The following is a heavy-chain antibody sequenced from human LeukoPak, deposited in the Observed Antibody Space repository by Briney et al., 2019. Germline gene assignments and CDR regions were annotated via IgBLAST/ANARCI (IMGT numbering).Heavy chain of an antibody. CDR2: ISYDGSNK. CDR1: GFTFSNYA. D-gene: IGHD2-8*01. CDR3: SSTYIVLMIYAMPEY. Sequence: GGSLRLSCAAAGFTFSNYAMHWVRQAPGKGLEWVAAISYDGSNKYYADSVKGRFTISRDNSKNTLDLQMNSLRAEDTAVYYCSSTYIVLMIYAMPEYWGQGTLVTVSS. J-gene: IGHJ4*02. V-gene: IGHV3-30-3*01.